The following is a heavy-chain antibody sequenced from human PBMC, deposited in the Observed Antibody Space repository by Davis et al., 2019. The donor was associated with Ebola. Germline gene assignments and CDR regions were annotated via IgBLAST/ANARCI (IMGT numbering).Heavy chain of an antibody. V-gene: IGHV4/OR15-8*01. D-gene: IGHD3-22*01. Sequence: PSETLSLTCDVSGDSISISNRWSCVRQSPGKGLEWIGEIYHNGMTNYNPSLKSRVTIPVDKSKNQFFLKLTSVTAADTAVYYCARVMYEYHTSSYSTADAFDIWGQGTRVIVSS. J-gene: IGHJ3*02. CDR2: IYHNGMT. CDR1: GDSISISNR. CDR3: ARVMYEYHTSSYSTADAFDI.